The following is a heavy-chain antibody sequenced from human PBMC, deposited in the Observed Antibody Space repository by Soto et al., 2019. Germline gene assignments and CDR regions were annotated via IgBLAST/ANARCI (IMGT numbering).Heavy chain of an antibody. J-gene: IGHJ6*02. CDR1: GGTFKTYG. CDR3: AREGTSIVGTTYDYYYGLDV. CDR2: IIPLFGKP. V-gene: IGHV1-69*01. Sequence: QVQLVQSGAEVKKPGSSVKVSCKASGGTFKTYGITWVRQALGKGLEWMGVIIPLFGKPTYAQNFQGRISITADESSSTAYMELSSLRSDDTAVYYCAREGTSIVGTTYDYYYGLDVWGQGTTVTISS. D-gene: IGHD1-26*01.